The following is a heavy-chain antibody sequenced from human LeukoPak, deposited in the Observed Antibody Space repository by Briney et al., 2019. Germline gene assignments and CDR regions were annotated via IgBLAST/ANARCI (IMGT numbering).Heavy chain of an antibody. J-gene: IGHJ4*02. Sequence: PGGSLRLSCAASGFTFSSYWMSWVRQAPGKGLEWVANIKQDGSEKYYVDSVKGRFTISRDNAKSSLYLQMNSLRAEDTAVYYCARAPTINYDISLGFDYWGQGTLVTVSS. CDR2: IKQDGSEK. D-gene: IGHD3-9*01. V-gene: IGHV3-7*01. CDR1: GFTFSSYW. CDR3: ARAPTINYDISLGFDY.